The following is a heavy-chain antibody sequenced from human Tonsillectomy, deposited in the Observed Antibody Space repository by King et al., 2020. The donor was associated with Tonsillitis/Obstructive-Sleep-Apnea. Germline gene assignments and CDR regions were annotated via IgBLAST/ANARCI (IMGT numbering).Heavy chain of an antibody. J-gene: IGHJ3*02. CDR3: ASRPYYDSSGYFDAFDI. Sequence: VQLVESGGGLIQPGGSLRLSCAASGFTVSSNYMSWVRLAPGKGLEWVSVIYSGGSTYYADSVKGRFTISRDNSKNTLYLQMNSLRAEDTAVYYCASRPYYDSSGYFDAFDIWGQGTMVTVSS. V-gene: IGHV3-53*01. CDR1: GFTVSSNY. D-gene: IGHD3-22*01. CDR2: IYSGGST.